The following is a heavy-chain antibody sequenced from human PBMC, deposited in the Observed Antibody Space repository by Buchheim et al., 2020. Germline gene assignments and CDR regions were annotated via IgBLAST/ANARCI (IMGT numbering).Heavy chain of an antibody. CDR2: LYYRGRT. D-gene: IGHD6-19*01. V-gene: IGHV4-39*01. CDR3: ARRLWSSGWYFDF. CDR1: GGSISSPSYY. J-gene: IGHJ4*02. Sequence: QLRLQESGPGLVKSSETLSLTCTVSGGSISSPSYYWGWVRQPPGKGLEWIGSLYYRGRTYYNSSLKSRVTISVDPSQNQFSLELRYVTATDTAVYFCARRLWSSGWYFDFWGPG.